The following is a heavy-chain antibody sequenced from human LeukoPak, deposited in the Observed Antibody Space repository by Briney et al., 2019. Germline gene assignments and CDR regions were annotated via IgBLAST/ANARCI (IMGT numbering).Heavy chain of an antibody. Sequence: PGGSLRLSCAASGLTFSRAWMNWVRQAPGKGLEWVGRIRSKSDGGTTDYAAPAKGRFTISRDDSKNTLYLQMNSLQTEDTAVYYCSTIFPYDSNVDWGQGTLVTVSS. CDR3: STIFPYDSNVD. V-gene: IGHV3-15*07. D-gene: IGHD3-22*01. CDR2: IRSKSDGGTT. CDR1: GLTFSRAW. J-gene: IGHJ4*02.